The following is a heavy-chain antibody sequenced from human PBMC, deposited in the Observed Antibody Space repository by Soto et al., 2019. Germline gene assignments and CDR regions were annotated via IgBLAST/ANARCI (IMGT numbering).Heavy chain of an antibody. CDR3: ARDCGRFLECYGMDV. D-gene: IGHD3-3*01. J-gene: IGHJ6*02. V-gene: IGHV1-18*01. CDR2: ISAYNGNT. CDR1: GYTFTSYG. Sequence: AAVKVSCKASGYTFTSYGISWVRQAPGQGLERMGWISAYNGNTNYAQKLQGRVTMTTATSTSTADMELRSLRSGDTAVYYCARDCGRFLECYGMDVWGQGNPVTVSS.